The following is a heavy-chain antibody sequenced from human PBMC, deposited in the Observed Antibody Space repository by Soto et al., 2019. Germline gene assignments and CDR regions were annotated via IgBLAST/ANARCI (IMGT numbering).Heavy chain of an antibody. CDR3: AIMEGMDACAYSFGY. J-gene: IGHJ4*02. CDR2: IYGGGNGP. CDR1: GFTFSDFA. V-gene: IGHV3-23*01. D-gene: IGHD2-2*03. Sequence: EVQVLESGGGLVQPGGSLRLSCAATGFTFSDFAMSWVRQAPGKGLEWVSRIYGGGNGPHYADSVKSRVTISRDNSKNTLYLQMNSLGAGDSAVYYCAIMEGMDACAYSFGYWSQGSLVTVSS.